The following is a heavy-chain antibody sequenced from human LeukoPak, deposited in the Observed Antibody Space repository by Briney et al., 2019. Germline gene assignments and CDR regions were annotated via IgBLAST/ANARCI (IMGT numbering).Heavy chain of an antibody. CDR3: AKGADWNYYGMDV. V-gene: IGHV3-30-3*01. CDR2: ISYDGSNK. Sequence: GRSLRLSCAASGFTFSSYAMHWVRQAPGKGLEWVAVISYDGSNKYYADSVKGRFTISRDNSKNTLYLQMNSLRAEDTAVYYCAKGADWNYYGMDVWGQGTTVTVSS. D-gene: IGHD2-21*01. CDR1: GFTFSSYA. J-gene: IGHJ6*02.